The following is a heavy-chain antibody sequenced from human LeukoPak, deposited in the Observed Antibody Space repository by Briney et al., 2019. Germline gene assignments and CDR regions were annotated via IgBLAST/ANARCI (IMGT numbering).Heavy chain of an antibody. CDR1: GITVSRNY. D-gene: IGHD5-12*01. V-gene: IGHV3-49*04. CDR2: IRSKAYGGTT. CDR3: TRDIVATGGDY. Sequence: PGGSLRLSCAASGITVSRNYMSWVRQAPGKGLEWVGFIRSKAYGGTTEYAASVKGRFTISRDDSKSIAYLQMNSLKTEDTAVYYCTRDIVATGGDYWGQGTLVTVSS. J-gene: IGHJ4*02.